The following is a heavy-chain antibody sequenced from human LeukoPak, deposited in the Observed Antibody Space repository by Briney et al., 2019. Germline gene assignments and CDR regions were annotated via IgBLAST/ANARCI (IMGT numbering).Heavy chain of an antibody. Sequence: GGSLRLSCAAPGFTFAAYGMSWVRKAPGKGLEWVSGINWNGRSTGYADSVKGRFTISRDNAKNSLYLQMNSLRAEDTALYYCARDRPGDYDSSGYPPPNWFDPWGQGTLVTVSS. CDR3: ARDRPGDYDSSGYPPPNWFDP. V-gene: IGHV3-20*04. D-gene: IGHD3-22*01. CDR2: INWNGRST. J-gene: IGHJ5*02. CDR1: GFTFAAYG.